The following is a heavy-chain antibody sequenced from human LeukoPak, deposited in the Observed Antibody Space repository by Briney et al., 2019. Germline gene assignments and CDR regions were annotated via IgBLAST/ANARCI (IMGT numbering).Heavy chain of an antibody. CDR2: IKHDGSEK. CDR1: GFTFCSYW. CDR3: ARDSSIIGVF. Sequence: GGSLRLSCAASGFTFCSYWLSWVRQAPGKGLEWVANIKHDGSEKYYMDSVKGRFTISRDNAKNSLYVQMNSLRAEDTAVYYCARDSSIIGVFWGQGTLVTVSS. D-gene: IGHD3-3*01. J-gene: IGHJ4*02. V-gene: IGHV3-7*01.